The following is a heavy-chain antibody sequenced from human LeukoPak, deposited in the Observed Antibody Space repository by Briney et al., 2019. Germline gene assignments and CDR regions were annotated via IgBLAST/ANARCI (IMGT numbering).Heavy chain of an antibody. J-gene: IGHJ4*02. D-gene: IGHD6-13*01. CDR2: INPSGGST. CDR1: GYTFTSYY. Sequence: ASVKVSCKASGYTFTSYYMHWVRQAPGQGLEWMGIINPSGGSTSYAQKFQGRVTITADKSTSTAYMELSSLRSEDTAVYYCARASIAAAVFDYWGQGTLVTVSS. V-gene: IGHV1-46*01. CDR3: ARASIAAAVFDY.